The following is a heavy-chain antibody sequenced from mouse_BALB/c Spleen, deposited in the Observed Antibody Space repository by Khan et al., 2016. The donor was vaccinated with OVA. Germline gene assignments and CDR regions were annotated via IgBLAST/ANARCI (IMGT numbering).Heavy chain of an antibody. CDR3: ATSYFYGYYFDY. Sequence: EVELVESGGGLVQPGRPQKLSCAASGFTFNSYGMHWVRQAPEKGLEWVAYISGDSNTIYYADTVKGRFTISRDNPKNTLFLQMTSLMSEDTAMYYCATSYFYGYYFDYWGPGTTLTVS. CDR1: GFTFNSYG. J-gene: IGHJ2*01. V-gene: IGHV5-17*02. D-gene: IGHD1-1*01. CDR2: ISGDSNTI.